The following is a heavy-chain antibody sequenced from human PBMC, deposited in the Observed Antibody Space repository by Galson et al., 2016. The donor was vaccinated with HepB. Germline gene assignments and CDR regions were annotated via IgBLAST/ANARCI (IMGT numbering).Heavy chain of an antibody. J-gene: IGHJ6*02. CDR2: IWYDGTNK. Sequence: SLRLSCAASGFTFINYGMHWVRQAPGKGLEWVALIWYDGTNKYYADSVKGRFTISRDNSKNTVYLQMNSLRAEDTAVYYCAKDGGDGYNSPYYYGMDVWGQGTTVTVSS. V-gene: IGHV3-33*06. CDR1: GFTFINYG. D-gene: IGHD5-24*01. CDR3: AKDGGDGYNSPYYYGMDV.